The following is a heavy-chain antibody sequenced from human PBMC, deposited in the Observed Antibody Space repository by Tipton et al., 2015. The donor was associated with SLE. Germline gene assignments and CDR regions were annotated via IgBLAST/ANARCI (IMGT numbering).Heavy chain of an antibody. D-gene: IGHD6-13*01. V-gene: IGHV3-23*03. Sequence: SLRLSCAASGFTFSSYAMSWVRQAPGKGLEWVSVIYSGGSAYYADSVKGRFTISRENSANTLYLQMNSLRAADTAVYYCAKWGSGSSLAYYYGLDVWGQGTTVTVSS. CDR1: GFTFSSYA. CDR3: AKWGSGSSLAYYYGLDV. J-gene: IGHJ6*02. CDR2: IYSGGSA.